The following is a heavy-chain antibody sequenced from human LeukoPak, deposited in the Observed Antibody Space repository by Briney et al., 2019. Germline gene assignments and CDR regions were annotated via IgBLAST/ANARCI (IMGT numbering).Heavy chain of an antibody. Sequence: GGSLRLSCAASGFTFSSYAMTWVRQAPGKGLEWVANMKRDGSEVYYANSVKGHFTISRDNAKNSLYPQMNSLRAEDTAVYYCARYTEYYFDYWGQGTLVTVSS. CDR2: MKRDGSEV. J-gene: IGHJ4*02. D-gene: IGHD2-2*02. CDR3: ARYTEYYFDY. CDR1: GFTFSSYA. V-gene: IGHV3-7*01.